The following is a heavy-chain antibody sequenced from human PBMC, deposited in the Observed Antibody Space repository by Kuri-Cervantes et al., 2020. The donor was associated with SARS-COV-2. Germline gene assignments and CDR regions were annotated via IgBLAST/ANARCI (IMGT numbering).Heavy chain of an antibody. V-gene: IGHV3-13*01. D-gene: IGHD6-19*01. CDR3: ARDRGSSGWSWVYYYYGMDV. Sequence: GESLKISCAASGCTFSSYDMHWVRQATGKGLEWVSAIGTAGDTYYPGSVKGRFTISRENAKNSLYLQMNSLRAGDTAVYYCARDRGSSGWSWVYYYYGMDVWGQGTTVTVSS. CDR1: GCTFSSYD. J-gene: IGHJ6*02. CDR2: IGTAGDT.